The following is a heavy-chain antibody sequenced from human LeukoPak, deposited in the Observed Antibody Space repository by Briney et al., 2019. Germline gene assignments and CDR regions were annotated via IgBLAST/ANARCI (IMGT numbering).Heavy chain of an antibody. CDR2: IIPILGIA. D-gene: IGHD1-26*01. V-gene: IGHV1-69*04. Sequence: RASVKVSCKASGYTFTSYDISWVRQAPGQGLEWMGRIIPILGIANYAQKFQGRVTITADKSTSTAYMELSSLRSEDTAVYYCARVKVGATDGDYYYGMDVWGQGTTVTVSS. J-gene: IGHJ6*02. CDR1: GYTFTSYD. CDR3: ARVKVGATDGDYYYGMDV.